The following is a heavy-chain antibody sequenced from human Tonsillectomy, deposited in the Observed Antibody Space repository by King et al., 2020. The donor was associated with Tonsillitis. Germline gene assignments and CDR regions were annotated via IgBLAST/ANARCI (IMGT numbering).Heavy chain of an antibody. CDR1: GITFSSYA. CDR3: AKGGQGQQLVPGGFDY. J-gene: IGHJ4*02. CDR2: IYSGGSST. V-gene: IGHV3-23*03. D-gene: IGHD6-13*01. Sequence: VQLVESGGGLVQPGGSLRLSCAASGITFSSYAMSWVRQAAGKGLEWVSVIYSGGSSTYYADSVKGRFTISRDNSKNTLYLQMNSLRAEDTAVYYCAKGGQGQQLVPGGFDYWGQGTLVTVSS.